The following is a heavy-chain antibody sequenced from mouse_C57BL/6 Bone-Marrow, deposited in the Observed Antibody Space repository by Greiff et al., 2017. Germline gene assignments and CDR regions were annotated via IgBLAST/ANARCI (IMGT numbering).Heavy chain of an antibody. CDR2: IDPSDSYT. V-gene: IGHV1-69*01. Sequence: VQLQQPGAELVMPGASVKLSCKASGYTFTSYWMHWVKQRPGQGLEWIGEIDPSDSYTNYNQKFKGKSTLTVDKSSSTAYMQLSSLPSEDSAVYYCARGLVTTRDFAYWGQGTLVTVSA. CDR1: GYTFTSYW. D-gene: IGHD2-12*01. J-gene: IGHJ3*01. CDR3: ARGLVTTRDFAY.